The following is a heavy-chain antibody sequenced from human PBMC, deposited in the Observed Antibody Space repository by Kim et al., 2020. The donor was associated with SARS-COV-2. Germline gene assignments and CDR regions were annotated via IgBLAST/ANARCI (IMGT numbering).Heavy chain of an antibody. CDR3: TRAYLTTGDIRY. V-gene: IGHV3-49*02. Sequence: EYAASVKGRFTISRDDSKSIAYLQMNSLKTEDTAVYYCTRAYLTTGDIRYWGQGTLVTVSS. J-gene: IGHJ4*02. D-gene: IGHD7-27*01.